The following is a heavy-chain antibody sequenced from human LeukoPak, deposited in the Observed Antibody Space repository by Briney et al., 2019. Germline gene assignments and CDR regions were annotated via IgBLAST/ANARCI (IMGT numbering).Heavy chain of an antibody. CDR1: GYSISSGYY. V-gene: IGHV4-38-2*01. CDR2: IHHSGST. J-gene: IGHJ4*02. Sequence: PSETLSLTCAVSGYSISSGYYWGWIRQPRGKGLEWIGSIHHSGSTNYNPSLKSRVTISVDTSKNQFSLKLSSVTAADTAVYYCARVYSSGWYRIDYWGQGTLVTVSS. CDR3: ARVYSSGWYRIDY. D-gene: IGHD6-19*01.